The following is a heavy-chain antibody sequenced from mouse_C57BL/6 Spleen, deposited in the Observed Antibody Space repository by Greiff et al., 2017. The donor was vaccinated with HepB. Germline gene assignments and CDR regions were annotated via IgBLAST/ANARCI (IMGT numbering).Heavy chain of an antibody. J-gene: IGHJ1*03. D-gene: IGHD1-1*01. CDR1: GYTFTDHT. Sequence: VQLQQSDAELVKPGASVKISCKVSGYTFTDHTIHWMKQRPEQGLEWIGYIYPRDGSTKYNEKFKGKATLTADKSSSTAYMQLNSLTSEDSAVYFCARLGYYGSSYEYFDVWGTGTTVTVSS. CDR3: ARLGYYGSSYEYFDV. CDR2: IYPRDGST. V-gene: IGHV1-78*01.